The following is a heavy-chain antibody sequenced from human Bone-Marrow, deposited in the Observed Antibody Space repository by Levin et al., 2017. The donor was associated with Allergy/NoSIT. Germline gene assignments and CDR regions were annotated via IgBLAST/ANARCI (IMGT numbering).Heavy chain of an antibody. CDR2: ISGSGGST. J-gene: IGHJ4*02. Sequence: GESLKISCAASGFTFSSYAMSWVRQAPGKGLEWVSAISGSGGSTYYADSVKGRFTISRDNSKNTLYLQMNSLRAEDTAVYYCAKHLRASSGYYRYFDYWGQGTLVTVSS. CDR1: GFTFSSYA. CDR3: AKHLRASSGYYRYFDY. V-gene: IGHV3-23*01. D-gene: IGHD3-22*01.